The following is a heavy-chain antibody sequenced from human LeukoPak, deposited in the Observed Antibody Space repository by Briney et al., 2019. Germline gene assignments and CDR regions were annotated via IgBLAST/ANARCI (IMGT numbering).Heavy chain of an antibody. CDR2: IYYSGGT. V-gene: IGHV4-59*01. CDR1: GGSISSYY. Sequence: SETLSLTCTVSGGSISSYYWSWIRQPPGKGLEWIGYIYYSGGTNYNPSLKSRVTISVDTSKNQFSLKLSSVTAADTAVYYCARDHDRRGLDVWGQGTTVTVSS. J-gene: IGHJ6*02. CDR3: ARDHDRRGLDV. D-gene: IGHD3-3*01.